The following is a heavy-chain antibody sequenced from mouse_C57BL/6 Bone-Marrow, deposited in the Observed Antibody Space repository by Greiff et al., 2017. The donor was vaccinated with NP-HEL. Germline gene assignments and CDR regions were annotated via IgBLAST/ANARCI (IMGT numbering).Heavy chain of an antibody. V-gene: IGHV1-53*01. CDR2: INPSNGGT. CDR1: GYTFTSYW. D-gene: IGHD1-1*01. J-gene: IGHJ1*03. CDR3: AREGYYGSSYWYFDV. Sequence: QVQLQQPGTELVKPGASVKLSCKASGYTFTSYWMHWVKQRPGQGLEWIGNINPSNGGTNYNEKFKSKATLTVDKSSSTAYMQLSSLTSEDSAVYYWAREGYYGSSYWYFDVWGTGTTVTVSS.